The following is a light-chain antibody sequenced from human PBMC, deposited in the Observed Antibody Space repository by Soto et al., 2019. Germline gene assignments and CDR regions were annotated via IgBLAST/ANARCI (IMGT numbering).Light chain of an antibody. CDR1: QNIYINS. Sequence: EIVLTQSPDTLSLSPGERATLSCRASQNIYINSLAWYQQRPGQAPRLLIYGGSTRATAVPDRFSGSGSGTDFALTISRLEPEDFVVYYCQQYGAPPLTFGPGTKVD. CDR3: QQYGAPPLT. V-gene: IGKV3-20*01. CDR2: GGS. J-gene: IGKJ3*01.